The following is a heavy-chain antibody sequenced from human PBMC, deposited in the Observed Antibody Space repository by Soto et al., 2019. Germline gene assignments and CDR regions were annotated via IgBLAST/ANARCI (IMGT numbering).Heavy chain of an antibody. CDR2: IFHSGST. CDR3: ARSPAGMVVDY. CDR1: GGSISSSNW. J-gene: IGHJ4*02. V-gene: IGHV4-4*02. Sequence: SETLSLTCAVSGGSISSSNWWSWVRQPPGKRLEWIGEIFHSGSTNYNPSLKSRVTISVDKSKNQFSLKLSSVTDADTAVYYCARSPAGMVVDYWGQGTLVTVSS. D-gene: IGHD3-10*01.